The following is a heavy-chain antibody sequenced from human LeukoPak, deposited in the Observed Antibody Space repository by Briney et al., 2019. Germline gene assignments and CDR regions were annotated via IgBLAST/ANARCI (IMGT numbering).Heavy chain of an antibody. Sequence: APVKVSCKASGYTFTSYDINWVRQATGQGLEWMGWMNPNSGNTGYAQNFQGRVTMTRNTSISTAYMELSSLRSEDTAVYYCARRLVGATSPYYFDSWGQGTLVTVSS. J-gene: IGHJ4*02. V-gene: IGHV1-8*01. CDR3: ARRLVGATSPYYFDS. D-gene: IGHD1-26*01. CDR1: GYTFTSYD. CDR2: MNPNSGNT.